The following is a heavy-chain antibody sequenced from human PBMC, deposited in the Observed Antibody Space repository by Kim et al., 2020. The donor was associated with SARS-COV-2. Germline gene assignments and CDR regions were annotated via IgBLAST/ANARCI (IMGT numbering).Heavy chain of an antibody. J-gene: IGHJ5*02. CDR2: ISISGSYI. CDR1: GFTFSDYY. CDR3: ARVSSGSSSWYWFDA. V-gene: IGHV3-11*05. D-gene: IGHD6-13*01. Sequence: GGSLRHSCAASGFTFSDYYMTWIRQAPGKGLEWLSYISISGSYIVYAESVKGRFSISRDNAKKSLYLQMNSLRAEDTAVYYCARVSSGSSSWYWFDAWGQGTLVTVSS.